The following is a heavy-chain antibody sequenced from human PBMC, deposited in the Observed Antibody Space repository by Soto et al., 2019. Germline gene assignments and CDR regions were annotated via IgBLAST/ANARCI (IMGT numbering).Heavy chain of an antibody. CDR1: GDSVSSTSAA. CDR3: ARGGDPDY. Sequence: SQTLSLTCVISGDSVSSTSAAWNWLRQSPSRGLEWLGRTYYRSKWHRDYAMSVESRIIINPDTSKNQFSLQLNSMTPEDTAVYYCARGGDPDYWGQGTLVTVSS. J-gene: IGHJ4*02. CDR2: TYYRSKWHR. D-gene: IGHD2-21*02. V-gene: IGHV6-1*01.